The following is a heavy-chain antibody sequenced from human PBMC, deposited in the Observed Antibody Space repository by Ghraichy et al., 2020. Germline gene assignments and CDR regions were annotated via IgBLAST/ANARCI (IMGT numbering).Heavy chain of an antibody. J-gene: IGHJ6*02. CDR3: ARDIGGDIAVAGTYYYGMDV. CDR1: GYTFTGYY. V-gene: IGHV1-2*02. Sequence: ASVKVSCKASGYTFTGYYMHWVRQAPGQGLEWMGWINPNSGGTNYAQTFQGRVTMTRDTSISTAYMELSRLRSDDTAVYYCARDIGGDIAVAGTYYYGMDVWGQGTTVTVSS. D-gene: IGHD6-19*01. CDR2: INPNSGGT.